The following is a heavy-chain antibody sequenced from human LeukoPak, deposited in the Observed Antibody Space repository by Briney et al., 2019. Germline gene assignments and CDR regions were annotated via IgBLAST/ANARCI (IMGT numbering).Heavy chain of an antibody. Sequence: GGSLRLSCAASGFTFSSYSMNWVRQAPGKGLEWVSSISSSSSYIYYADSVKGRFTISRDNAKNSLYLQMNSLRAEDTAVYYCARGGLSSTSCYDYWGQGTLVTVS. V-gene: IGHV3-21*01. D-gene: IGHD2-2*01. CDR3: ARGGLSSTSCYDY. CDR1: GFTFSSYS. J-gene: IGHJ4*02. CDR2: ISSSSSYI.